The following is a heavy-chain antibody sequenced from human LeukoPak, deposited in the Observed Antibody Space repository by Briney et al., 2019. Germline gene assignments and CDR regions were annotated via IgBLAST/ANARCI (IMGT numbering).Heavy chain of an antibody. CDR1: GYSISSGYY. J-gene: IGHJ4*02. CDR3: ARGGRLVVGASYFDH. D-gene: IGHD2-15*01. V-gene: IGHV4-38-2*01. CDR2: SDHRGSA. Sequence: SETLSPTCDVSGYSISSGYYWGWIRQSPGRGLEWIGSSDHRGSAFHNPSFKSRLTISVDTSKNQFSLTLTSVTATDTAVYYCARGGRLVVGASYFDHWGQGMLVIVSS.